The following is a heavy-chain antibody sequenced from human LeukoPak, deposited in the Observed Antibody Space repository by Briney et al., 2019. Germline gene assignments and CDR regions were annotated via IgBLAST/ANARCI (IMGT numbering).Heavy chain of an antibody. Sequence: PGGSLRLSCAAPGFTFSDYYMSWIRQAPGKGLEWVSYISSSSSSTLSYADSVKGRFTISRDNAKNSLFLQMNSLRAEDTAVYYCVRDVTGWPNWFDSWGQGTLVTVSS. V-gene: IGHV3-11*01. CDR2: ISSSSSSTL. CDR3: VRDVTGWPNWFDS. D-gene: IGHD2-21*02. CDR1: GFTFSDYY. J-gene: IGHJ5*01.